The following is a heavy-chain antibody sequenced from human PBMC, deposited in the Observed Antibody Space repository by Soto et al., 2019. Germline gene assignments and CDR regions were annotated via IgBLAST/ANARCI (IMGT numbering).Heavy chain of an antibody. V-gene: IGHV3-7*03. CDR1: GFKFSNYW. J-gene: IGHJ4*02. Sequence: LRLSCAASGFKFSNYWMSWVRQAPGKGLEWVGNIKHDTSEAHYADSVKGRFTITRDNIKNFLFLQMNGLRADDTASYYCARDGLLFSGPYRPSRFDYWGLGTLVTVSS. CDR3: ARDGLLFSGPYRPSRFDY. CDR2: IKHDTSEA. D-gene: IGHD3-16*02.